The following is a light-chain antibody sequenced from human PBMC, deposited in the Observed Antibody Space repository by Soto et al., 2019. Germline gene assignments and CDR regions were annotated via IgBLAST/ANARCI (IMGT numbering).Light chain of an antibody. CDR2: GTS. V-gene: IGKV3-15*01. CDR1: DGFNCRY. CDR3: QQYNKSPLP. J-gene: IGKJ4*01. Sequence: EMVLTQSPGTLSLSRGERATFSCRASDGFNCRYLAWYQQKPGQAPRLLIYGTSTRATGIPPRFSGSGSGRELTLTISSLQSEDFSVYFRQQYNKSPLPFGEGPEV.